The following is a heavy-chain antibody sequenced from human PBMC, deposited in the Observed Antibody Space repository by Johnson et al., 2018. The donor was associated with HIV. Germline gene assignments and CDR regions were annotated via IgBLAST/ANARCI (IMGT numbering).Heavy chain of an antibody. CDR2: IKQDGSEQ. CDR3: AKGLNWGGDAFDI. CDR1: GFTFSNYW. J-gene: IGHJ3*02. V-gene: IGHV3-7*01. D-gene: IGHD7-27*01. Sequence: VQLVESGGGVVRPGGSLRLSCAASGFTFSNYWMSWVRQAPEKGLEWVASIKQDGSEQYYADSVKGRFTISRDNSKNTLYLQMNSLRAEDTAVYYCAKGLNWGGDAFDIWGQGTMVTVSS.